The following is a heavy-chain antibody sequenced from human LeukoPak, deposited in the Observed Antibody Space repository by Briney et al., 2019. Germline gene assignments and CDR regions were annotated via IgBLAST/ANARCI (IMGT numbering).Heavy chain of an antibody. CDR2: IIPILGIA. D-gene: IGHD3-9*01. CDR1: GYTFTTYG. Sequence: SVKVSCKASGYTFTTYGISWVRQAPGQGLEWMGRIIPILGIANYAQKFQGRVTITADKSTSTAYMELSSLRSEDTAVYYCASRPYYDILTGFSPGDWFDPWGQGTLVTVFS. CDR3: ASRPYYDILTGFSPGDWFDP. J-gene: IGHJ5*02. V-gene: IGHV1-69*04.